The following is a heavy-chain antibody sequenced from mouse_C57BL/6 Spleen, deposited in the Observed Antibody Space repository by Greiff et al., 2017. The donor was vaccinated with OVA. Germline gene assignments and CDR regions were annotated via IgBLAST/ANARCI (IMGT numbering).Heavy chain of an antibody. CDR3: ARSKATTTYYFDY. CDR1: GFTFSDYG. CDR2: ISSGSSTI. D-gene: IGHD1-1*01. Sequence: EVQLQQSGGGLVKPGGSLKLSCAASGFTFSDYGMHWVRQAPEKGLEWVAYISSGSSTIYYADTVKGRFTISRDNAKNTLFLQITSLRSEDTAMYYCARSKATTTYYFDYWGQGATLTVSS. V-gene: IGHV5-17*01. J-gene: IGHJ2*01.